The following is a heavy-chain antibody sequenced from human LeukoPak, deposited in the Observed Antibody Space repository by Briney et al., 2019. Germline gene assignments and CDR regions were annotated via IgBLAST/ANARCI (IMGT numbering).Heavy chain of an antibody. D-gene: IGHD3-22*01. CDR1: GFTFDDYA. Sequence: SLRLSCAASGFTFDDYAIHWVRQAPGKGLEWVSGISWNSGSIGYADSVKGRFTISRDNAKNPLYLQMNSLRAEDTALYYCATSSGYYNNYDYWGQGTLVTVSS. CDR3: ATSSGYYNNYDY. J-gene: IGHJ4*02. V-gene: IGHV3-9*01. CDR2: ISWNSGSI.